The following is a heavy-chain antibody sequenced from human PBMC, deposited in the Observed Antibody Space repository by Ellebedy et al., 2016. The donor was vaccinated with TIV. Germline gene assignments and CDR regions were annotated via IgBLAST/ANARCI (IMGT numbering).Heavy chain of an antibody. J-gene: IGHJ4*02. V-gene: IGHV3-53*01. CDR1: GFSLSSNY. D-gene: IGHD3/OR15-3a*01. CDR3: ARVDLGLTFDH. CDR2: IYSAGNT. Sequence: GESLKISCVVSGFSLSSNYMSWVRQAPGKGLEWVSIIYSAGNTYYADSVKGRFTISRDTSKNTVFLQMNSLRAEDTAVYYCARVDLGLTFDHWGRGTLVTVSS.